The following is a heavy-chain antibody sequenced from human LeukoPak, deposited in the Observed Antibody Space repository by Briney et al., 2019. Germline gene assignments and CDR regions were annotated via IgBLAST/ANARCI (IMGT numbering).Heavy chain of an antibody. Sequence: ASVKVSCKASGYTFTSYAISWVRQAPEQGLEWMGGSIPIFGTANYAQKFQGRVTITADESTSTAYMELSSLRSEDTAVYYCARLDSTHDAFDIWGQGTMVTVSS. CDR1: GYTFTSYA. J-gene: IGHJ3*02. V-gene: IGHV1-69*13. CDR2: SIPIFGTA. D-gene: IGHD6-13*01. CDR3: ARLDSTHDAFDI.